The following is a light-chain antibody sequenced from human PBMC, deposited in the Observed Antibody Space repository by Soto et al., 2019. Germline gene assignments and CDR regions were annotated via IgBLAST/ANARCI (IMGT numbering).Light chain of an antibody. CDR2: DVS. CDR3: SSYTNSSPFV. CDR1: SSDVGGYNY. V-gene: IGLV2-14*01. Sequence: QSALTQPASVSGSPGQSITISCTGTSSDVGGYNYVSWYQQHPGKAPKLMIYDVSNWPSGVSNRFSGSKSGNMASLTISGLQAEDEADYYCSSYTNSSPFVFGTGTKLTVL. J-gene: IGLJ1*01.